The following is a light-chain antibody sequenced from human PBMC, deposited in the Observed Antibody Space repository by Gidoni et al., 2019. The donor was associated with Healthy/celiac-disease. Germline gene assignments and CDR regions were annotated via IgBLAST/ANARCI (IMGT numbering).Light chain of an antibody. V-gene: IGLV3-10*01. CDR1: ALPKKY. J-gene: IGLJ3*02. CDR3: YSTDSSGNHRV. Sequence: SSELTQPPSVSLSPGQTARITCPGDALPKKYAYWYQQKSGQAPVLVIYEDSKRPSGIPERFSGSSSGTMATLTISGAQVEDEADYYCYSTDSSGNHRVFGGGTKLTVL. CDR2: EDS.